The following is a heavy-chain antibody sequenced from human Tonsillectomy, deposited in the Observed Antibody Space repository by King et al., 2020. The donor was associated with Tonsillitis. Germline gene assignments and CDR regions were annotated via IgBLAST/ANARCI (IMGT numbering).Heavy chain of an antibody. D-gene: IGHD4-17*01. V-gene: IGHV1-18*01. CDR2: ISAYNGYT. J-gene: IGHJ4*02. Sequence: QLVQSGPEVRKPGASVTVSCKASGDTFVSYGFIWVRQAPGQGLEWMGRISAYNGYTNYAQKVQGRLILTTDSSTDTVYMELKSLRSDDTAVYYCARDMGAYGDYVVYWGQGTLVTVSS. CDR3: ARDMGAYGDYVVY. CDR1: GDTFVSYG.